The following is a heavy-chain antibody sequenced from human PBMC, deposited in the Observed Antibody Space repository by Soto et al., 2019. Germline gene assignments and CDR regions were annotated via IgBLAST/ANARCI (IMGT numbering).Heavy chain of an antibody. V-gene: IGHV4-34*01. Sequence: SETLSLTCAVYGGSFSGYYWSWIRQPPGKGLEWIGEINHSGSTNYNPSLKSRVTISVDTSKNQFSLKLSSVTAADTAVYYCARRVLEWLYYYYGMDVWGQGTTVTVYS. CDR2: INHSGST. J-gene: IGHJ6*02. CDR1: GGSFSGYY. D-gene: IGHD3-3*01. CDR3: ARRVLEWLYYYYGMDV.